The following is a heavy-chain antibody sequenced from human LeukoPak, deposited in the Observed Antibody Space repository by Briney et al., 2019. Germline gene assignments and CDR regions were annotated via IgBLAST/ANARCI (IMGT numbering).Heavy chain of an antibody. V-gene: IGHV3-23*01. Sequence: GGSLTLSCAASGFTFSDCAMSGVRQAPGKGLEWVSTASYSVGKQSHADSVRGPFNVSRDHSRNTVSLQMSSLRVEDTGIYYCAKAGIGADGAGFLCEYWGQGTLVTVSS. D-gene: IGHD1-1*01. CDR1: GFTFSDCA. CDR3: AKAGIGADGAGFLCEY. J-gene: IGHJ4*02. CDR2: ASYSVGKQ.